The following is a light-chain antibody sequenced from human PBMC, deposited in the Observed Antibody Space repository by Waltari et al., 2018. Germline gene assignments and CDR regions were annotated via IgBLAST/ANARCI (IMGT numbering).Light chain of an antibody. V-gene: IGKV1-5*03. CDR2: KAS. Sequence: DIQMTQSPSTLSASVGDRVTITCRASQTITNWLAWYQQKPGEAPKLLIYKASTLDMGVLSRFSGSGSETEFTLTISSLQHDDFATYYCQQYDNYPYTFGQGTKLEIK. CDR1: QTITNW. J-gene: IGKJ2*01. CDR3: QQYDNYPYT.